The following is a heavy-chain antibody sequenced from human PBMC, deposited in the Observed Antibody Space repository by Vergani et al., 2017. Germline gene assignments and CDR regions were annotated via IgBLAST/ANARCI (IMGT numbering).Heavy chain of an antibody. CDR1: GDSISSNNC. Sequence: QVQLQESGPGLVKPPGTLSLTCAVSGDSISSNNCWTWVRQPPGKGLEWIGEICHTEDTKYSPSLKSRVTVSVDESRNVFSLRLNSVTAADTAVYYCAKAYLRLRGAFDLWGQGTRVTVSS. CDR2: ICHTEDT. D-gene: IGHD5/OR15-5a*01. J-gene: IGHJ3*01. CDR3: AKAYLRLRGAFDL. V-gene: IGHV4-4*03.